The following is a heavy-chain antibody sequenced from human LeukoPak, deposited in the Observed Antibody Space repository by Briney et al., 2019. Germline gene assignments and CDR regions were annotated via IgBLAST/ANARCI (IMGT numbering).Heavy chain of an antibody. CDR3: ARSDWFDP. V-gene: IGHV3-74*01. Sequence: PGGSLRLSCAASGFTFDDYGMSWVRQAPGKGLVWVSRINGDVTTTTYADSVKGRFTISRDNAKNTLYLQMNSLRAEDTAIYYCARSDWFDPWGQGTLVTVSS. CDR1: GFTFDDYG. J-gene: IGHJ5*02. CDR2: INGDVTTT.